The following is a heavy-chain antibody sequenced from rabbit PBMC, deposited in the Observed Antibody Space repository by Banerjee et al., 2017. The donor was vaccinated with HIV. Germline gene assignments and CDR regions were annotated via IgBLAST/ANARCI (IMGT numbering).Heavy chain of an antibody. CDR1: GFDFSGYY. Sequence: QLKESGGGLVQPGGSLKLSCKASGFDFSGYYMSWVRQAPGKGLEWIAYIYPDYGTTDYASWVNGRFTISLDNAQNTVFLQMTSLTAADTASYFCARHASGSGYYYYFNLWGQGTLVTVS. V-gene: IGHV1S7*01. D-gene: IGHD1-1*01. J-gene: IGHJ4*01. CDR3: ARHASGSGYYYYFNL. CDR2: IYPDYGTT.